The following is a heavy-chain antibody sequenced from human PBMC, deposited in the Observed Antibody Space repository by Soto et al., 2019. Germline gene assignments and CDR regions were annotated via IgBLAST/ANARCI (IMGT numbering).Heavy chain of an antibody. CDR1: GFTFSSYG. D-gene: IGHD3-22*01. CDR2: IWYDGSNK. V-gene: IGHV3-33*01. Sequence: GGSLRLSCAASGFTFSSYGMHWVRQAPGKGLEWVAVIWYDGSNKYYADSVKGRFTISRDNSKNTLYLQMNSLRAEDTAVYYCARDFYDSSGYPDYWGQGTLVTVSS. CDR3: ARDFYDSSGYPDY. J-gene: IGHJ4*02.